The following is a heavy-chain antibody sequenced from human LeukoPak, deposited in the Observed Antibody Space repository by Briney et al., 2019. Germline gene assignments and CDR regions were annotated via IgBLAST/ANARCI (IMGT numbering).Heavy chain of an antibody. D-gene: IGHD3-10*01. V-gene: IGHV1-24*01. J-gene: IGHJ6*03. Sequence: ASVKVSCKVSGYTLTELSMHWVRQAPGKGLEWMGGFDPEDGETIYAQKFQGRVTMTEDTSTDTAYMELSSLRSEDTAVYYCATGRITMVRGVIMYYYYKDVWGKGTTVTVSS. CDR1: GYTLTELS. CDR3: ATGRITMVRGVIMYYYYKDV. CDR2: FDPEDGET.